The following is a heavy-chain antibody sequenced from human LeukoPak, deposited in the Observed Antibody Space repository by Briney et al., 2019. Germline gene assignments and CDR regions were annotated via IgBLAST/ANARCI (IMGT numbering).Heavy chain of an antibody. D-gene: IGHD3-10*01. J-gene: IGHJ6*02. CDR2: INHSGST. Sequence: SETLSLTCAVYGGSFSGYYWSWIRQPPGKGLEWIGEINHSGSTNYNPSLKSRVTISVDTSKNQFSLKLSSVTAADTAVYYCARVTETGRSIQEQGYGMDVWGQGTTVNVSS. CDR1: GGSFSGYY. V-gene: IGHV4-34*01. CDR3: ARVTETGRSIQEQGYGMDV.